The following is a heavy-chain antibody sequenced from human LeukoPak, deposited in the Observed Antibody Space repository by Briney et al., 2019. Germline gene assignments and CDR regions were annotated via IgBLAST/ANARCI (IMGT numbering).Heavy chain of an antibody. CDR1: DESLSGYS. Sequence: PSETLSLTCVVSDESLSGYSWNWIRQPPGKGVECIGEVNPSGSTNYNPSLQSRVTISVDRSKNHFSLNLTSVTAADTAVYYCARGVKQLGRFYFYMDVWGNGTTVIVSS. CDR2: VNPSGST. CDR3: ARGVKQLGRFYFYMDV. V-gene: IGHV4-34*01. J-gene: IGHJ6*03. D-gene: IGHD1-1*01.